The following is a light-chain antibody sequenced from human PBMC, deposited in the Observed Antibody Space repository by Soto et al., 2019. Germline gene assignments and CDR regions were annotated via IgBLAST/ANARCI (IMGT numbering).Light chain of an antibody. CDR2: DVS. J-gene: IGLJ2*01. CDR3: GSYTSSSTVA. V-gene: IGLV2-14*03. Sequence: QSALTQPASVSGSPGQSITISCTGASSDVGGYNYVSWYQQHPGKAPKLMIYDVSIRPSGVSNRFSGSKSGNTASLTISGLQAEDEADYYSGSYTSSSTVAFGGGTKLTVL. CDR1: SSDVGGYNY.